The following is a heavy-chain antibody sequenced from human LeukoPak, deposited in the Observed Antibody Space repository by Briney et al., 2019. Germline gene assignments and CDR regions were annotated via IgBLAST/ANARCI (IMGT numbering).Heavy chain of an antibody. D-gene: IGHD6-13*01. Sequence: PSETLSLTCTVSGGSISSSSYYWGWIRQPPGKGLGWIGSIYYSGSTYYNPSLKSRVTISVDTSKNQFSLKLSSVTAADTAVYYCATQIAAAGLSLGGDAFDIWGQGTMVTVSS. V-gene: IGHV4-39*01. CDR3: ATQIAAAGLSLGGDAFDI. CDR2: IYYSGST. J-gene: IGHJ3*02. CDR1: GGSISSSSYY.